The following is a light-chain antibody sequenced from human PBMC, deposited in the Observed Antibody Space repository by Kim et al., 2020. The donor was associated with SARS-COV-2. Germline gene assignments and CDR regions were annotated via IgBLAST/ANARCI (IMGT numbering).Light chain of an antibody. CDR3: NSRDSNDNVV. CDR2: GKN. Sequence: VALGQTVRITCQGDSIRSYYETWYQQKPGQDPILVIYGKNNRPSGIPDRFSGSSSGNTASLTITGTQAGDEADYYCNSRDSNDNVVFGGGTQLTVL. V-gene: IGLV3-19*01. J-gene: IGLJ2*01. CDR1: SIRSYY.